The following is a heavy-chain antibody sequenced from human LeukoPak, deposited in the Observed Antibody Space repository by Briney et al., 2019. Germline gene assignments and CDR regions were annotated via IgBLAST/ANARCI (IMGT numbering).Heavy chain of an antibody. Sequence: GESLKISCKGSGYSFTSYWIGWVRQMPGKGLEWMGIIYPGDSDTRYSPSFQGQVTISADKSISTAYLQWSSLKASDTATYYCARQRYCSSTSCLSAYYFDYWGQGTLVTVSS. J-gene: IGHJ4*02. V-gene: IGHV5-51*01. CDR1: GYSFTSYW. CDR3: ARQRYCSSTSCLSAYYFDY. D-gene: IGHD2-2*01. CDR2: IYPGDSDT.